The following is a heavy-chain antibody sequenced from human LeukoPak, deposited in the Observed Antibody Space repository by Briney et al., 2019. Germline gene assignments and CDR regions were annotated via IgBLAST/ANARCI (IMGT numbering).Heavy chain of an antibody. Sequence: PGGSLRLSCSASGFTFNSYAMDWVRQAPGKGLEWVAVLPDDGSNKYYADSVKGRFTISRDNSKNTLYLQMNSLRAEDTAVYYCARELTSGSRFRLDYWGQGTLDTVSS. CDR1: GFTFNSYA. D-gene: IGHD6-19*01. V-gene: IGHV3-30*04. J-gene: IGHJ4*02. CDR3: ARELTSGSRFRLDY. CDR2: LPDDGSNK.